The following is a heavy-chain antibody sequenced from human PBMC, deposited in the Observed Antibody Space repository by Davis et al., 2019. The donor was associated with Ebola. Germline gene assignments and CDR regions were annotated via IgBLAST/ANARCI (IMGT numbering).Heavy chain of an antibody. CDR3: ARVRWTSGYYFDY. Sequence: GGSLRLSCAASGFTFSTYAMGWVRQAPGKGLEWVSDISSGGGAPYYADSVKGRFTTFRDNPKNTLYLQMNSLRADDTAVYYCARVRWTSGYYFDYWGQGTLVTVSS. D-gene: IGHD3-22*01. J-gene: IGHJ4*02. CDR2: ISSGGGAP. V-gene: IGHV3-23*01. CDR1: GFTFSTYA.